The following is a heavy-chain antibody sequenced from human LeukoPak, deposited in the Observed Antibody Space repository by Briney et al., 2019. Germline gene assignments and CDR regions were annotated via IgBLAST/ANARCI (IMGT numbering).Heavy chain of an antibody. J-gene: IGHJ4*02. CDR1: GGSVSSGSYY. Sequence: PSETLSLTCTVSGGSVSSGSYYWSWIRQPPGKGLEWVANINQDGSQKFSVDSVKGRFTISRDNAKNSLSLQMNSLRVEDTAVYYCARDWFDGDYDRFDYWGQGTLVTVSS. D-gene: IGHD4-17*01. CDR2: INQDGSQK. V-gene: IGHV3-7*03. CDR3: ARDWFDGDYDRFDY.